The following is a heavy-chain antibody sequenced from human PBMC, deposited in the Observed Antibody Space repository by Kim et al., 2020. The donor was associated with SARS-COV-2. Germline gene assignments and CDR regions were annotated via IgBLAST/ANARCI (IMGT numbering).Heavy chain of an antibody. CDR2: RGGST. V-gene: IGHV3-23*01. Sequence: RGGSTYCADSVKGRSTISKDNSKNTLYLEMNSLRAEDTAVYYCARSYGMDVWGQGTTVTVSS. CDR3: ARSYGMDV. J-gene: IGHJ6*02.